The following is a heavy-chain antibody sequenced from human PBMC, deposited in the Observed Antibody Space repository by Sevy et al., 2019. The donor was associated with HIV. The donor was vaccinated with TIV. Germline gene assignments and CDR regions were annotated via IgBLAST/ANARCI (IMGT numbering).Heavy chain of an antibody. D-gene: IGHD1-1*01. CDR3: ARGGNWNDGRDYFDY. V-gene: IGHV1-2*02. CDR1: GYTFTGYY. J-gene: IGHJ4*02. Sequence: ASVKVSCKASGYTFTGYYMHWVRQAPGQGLEWMGWINPNSGGTNYAQRLQGRVTMTRDTSISTAYMELSRLRSDDTAVYYCARGGNWNDGRDYFDYWGQGTLVTVSS. CDR2: INPNSGGT.